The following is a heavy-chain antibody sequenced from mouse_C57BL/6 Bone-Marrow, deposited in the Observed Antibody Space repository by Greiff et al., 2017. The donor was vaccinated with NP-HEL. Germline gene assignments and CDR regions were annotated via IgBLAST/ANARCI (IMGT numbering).Heavy chain of an antibody. CDR2: IYPGSGST. CDR3: ARSRYGSPWFAY. CDR1: GYTFTSYW. D-gene: IGHD1-1*01. Sequence: QVQLQQSGAELVKPGASVKMSCKASGYTFTSYWITWVKQRPGQGLEWIGDIYPGSGSTNYNEKFKSKATLTVDTSSSTAYMQLSSLTSEDSAVYYCARSRYGSPWFAYWGQGTLVTVSA. V-gene: IGHV1-55*01. J-gene: IGHJ3*01.